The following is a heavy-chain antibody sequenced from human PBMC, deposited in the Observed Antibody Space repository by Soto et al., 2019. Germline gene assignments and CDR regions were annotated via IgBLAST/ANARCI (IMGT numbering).Heavy chain of an antibody. D-gene: IGHD6-6*01. J-gene: IGHJ6*02. CDR3: ARPQSTNLVHGMDV. V-gene: IGHV3-48*02. CDR1: GFTFSTYT. Sequence: SGGSLRLSCAASGFTFSTYTMNWVRQAPGKGLEWVSYISSSSSTIYYADSVKGRFTISRDNAKNSLYLQMNSLRDEDTAVYYCARPQSTNLVHGMDVWGQGTTVTVSS. CDR2: ISSSSSTI.